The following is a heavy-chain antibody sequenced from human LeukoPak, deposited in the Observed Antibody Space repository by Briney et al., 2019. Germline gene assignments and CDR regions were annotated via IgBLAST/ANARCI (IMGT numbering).Heavy chain of an antibody. CDR1: GFTFSSYS. V-gene: IGHV3-21*01. Sequence: PGGSLRLSCAASGFTFSSYSMNWVRQAPGKGLEWVSSISSSSSYIYYADSVKGRFTISRDNAKNSLYLQMNSLRAEDTAVYYCARALGYCSSTSCKPINFDYWGQATLVTVSS. CDR3: ARALGYCSSTSCKPINFDY. D-gene: IGHD2-2*01. J-gene: IGHJ4*02. CDR2: ISSSSSYI.